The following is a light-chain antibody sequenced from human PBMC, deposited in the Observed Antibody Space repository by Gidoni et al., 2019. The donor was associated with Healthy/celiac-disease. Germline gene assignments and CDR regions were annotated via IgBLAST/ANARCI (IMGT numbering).Light chain of an antibody. CDR2: AAS. CDR1: QTISNY. V-gene: IGKV1-39*01. Sequence: DIQMTQSPSSLSASIGDRVTITCRASQTISNYLNWYQQKPGKAPKLLIYAASSFESGVPSRFSGSGSGTDFTLTISGLQLEDFATYYCQQSYSSLITFXQXTRLEIK. CDR3: QQSYSSLIT. J-gene: IGKJ5*01.